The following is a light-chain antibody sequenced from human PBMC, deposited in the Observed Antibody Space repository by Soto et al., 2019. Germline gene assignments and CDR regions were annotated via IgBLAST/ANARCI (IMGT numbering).Light chain of an antibody. Sequence: QSVLTQPPSVSAAPGQKVTISCSGSSSNIGDDYVSCYQQLPGTAPKLLIYDSNKRPSAIPARFSGSKSGTSATLGITGLQTGDEADYYCGTWDSRLSSVVFGGGTKLTVL. J-gene: IGLJ2*01. V-gene: IGLV1-51*01. CDR3: GTWDSRLSSVV. CDR1: SSNIGDDY. CDR2: DSN.